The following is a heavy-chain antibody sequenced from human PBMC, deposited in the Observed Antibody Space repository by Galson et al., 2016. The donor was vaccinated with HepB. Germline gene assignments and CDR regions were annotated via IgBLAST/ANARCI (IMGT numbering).Heavy chain of an antibody. CDR1: GGTFSSYA. V-gene: IGHV1-69*10. J-gene: IGHJ4*02. Sequence: SVKVSCKASGGTFSSYAFNWVRQVPGQGLEWLGGIIPIPGTPEYAQKFPGRVTTTAVKSTNTGYMELSSLRSEATAVYYGATTHYYGSGNYPFDYCGQGTLVTVAS. CDR3: ATTHYYGSGNYPFDY. CDR2: IIPIPGTP. D-gene: IGHD3-10*01.